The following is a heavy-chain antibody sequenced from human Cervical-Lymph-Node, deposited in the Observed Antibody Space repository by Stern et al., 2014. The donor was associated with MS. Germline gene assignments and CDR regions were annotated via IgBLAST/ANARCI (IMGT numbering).Heavy chain of an antibody. V-gene: IGHV1-69*01. J-gene: IGHJ4*02. CDR1: GGTFSTIE. CDR2: INPLFGTT. D-gene: IGHD6-13*01. CDR3: VRDQGGIAAT. Sequence: QVQLMQSGAEVKKPGSSMKVSCKASGGTFSTIEISWVRQAPGQGLEWLGGINPLFGTTHYAQKVQGRATIVADESTNTVNMKLSSLRSEDTAVYYCVRDQGGIAATWGQGTQVTVSS.